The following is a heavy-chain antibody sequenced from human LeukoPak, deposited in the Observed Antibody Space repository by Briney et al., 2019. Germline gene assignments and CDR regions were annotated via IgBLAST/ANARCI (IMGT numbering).Heavy chain of an antibody. V-gene: IGHV3-21*01. CDR3: ARGSAAAPGTGLVDY. CDR2: ISGISTYI. Sequence: SGGSLRLSCAASGFTFSSYTINWVRQAPGKGLEWVSSISGISTYIYYADSVKGRFTISRDNAKNSLFLQMNGLRAEDTAVYFCARGSAAAPGTGLVDYWGQGTLVTVSS. J-gene: IGHJ4*02. D-gene: IGHD6-13*01. CDR1: GFTFSSYT.